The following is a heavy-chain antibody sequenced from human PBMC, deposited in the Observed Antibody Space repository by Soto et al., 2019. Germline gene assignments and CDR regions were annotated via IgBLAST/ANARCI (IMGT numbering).Heavy chain of an antibody. D-gene: IGHD2-2*01. Sequence: SELQSLPWTVACGKIIGHDGSWIRQPPGKGLEWIGYIYYSGSTNYNPSLKSRVTILVDTSKNQFSLRLSSVTAADTGVYYCARGPLPTVVWGQGTVVTGSS. V-gene: IGHV4-59*11. CDR2: IYYSGST. CDR1: CGKIIGHD. CDR3: ARGPLPTVV. J-gene: IGHJ4*02.